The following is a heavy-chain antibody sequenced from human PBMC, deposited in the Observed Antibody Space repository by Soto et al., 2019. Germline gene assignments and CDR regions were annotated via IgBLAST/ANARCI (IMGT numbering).Heavy chain of an antibody. V-gene: IGHV3-11*01. CDR1: GFTLSDYY. Sequence: PGGSLRLSCAASGFTLSDYYMSWIRQAPGKGLEWISYISSSGRTIYYADSAKGRFTISRDNAKNSLYLQMNSLRAEDTAVYYCAKRRYDILTGYYHYYFDYWGPGTLVTVSS. CDR2: ISSSGRTI. D-gene: IGHD3-9*01. J-gene: IGHJ4*02. CDR3: AKRRYDILTGYYHYYFDY.